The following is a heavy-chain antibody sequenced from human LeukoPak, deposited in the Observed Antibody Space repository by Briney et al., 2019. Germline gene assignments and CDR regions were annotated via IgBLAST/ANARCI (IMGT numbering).Heavy chain of an antibody. D-gene: IGHD6-13*01. V-gene: IGHV3-74*01. CDR3: AKREPSGYSSY. Sequence: GGSLRLSCAASGFTFSSYWMHWVRQVPGKGLVWVARINPGGSSITYADSVKGRFTISRDSSKNTLYLQMNSLRAEDTAFYYCAKREPSGYSSYWGQGTLVTVSS. CDR1: GFTFSSYW. J-gene: IGHJ4*02. CDR2: INPGGSSI.